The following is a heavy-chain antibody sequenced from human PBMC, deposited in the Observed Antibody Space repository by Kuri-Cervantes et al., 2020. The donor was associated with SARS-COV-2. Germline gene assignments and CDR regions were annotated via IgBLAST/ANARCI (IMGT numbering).Heavy chain of an antibody. CDR1: GFTFSSYS. Sequence: GESLKISCAASGFTFSSYSMNWVRQAPRKGLEWVSYISSSSSTIYYADSVKGRFTISRDNAKNSLYLQMNSLRAEDTAVYYCARCPSSSWYSDAFDIWGQGTMVTVSS. CDR3: ARCPSSSWYSDAFDI. J-gene: IGHJ3*02. V-gene: IGHV3-48*01. CDR2: ISSSSSTI. D-gene: IGHD6-13*01.